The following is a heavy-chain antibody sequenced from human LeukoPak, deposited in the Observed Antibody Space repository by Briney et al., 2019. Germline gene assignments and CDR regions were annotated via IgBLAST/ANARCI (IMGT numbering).Heavy chain of an antibody. V-gene: IGHV4-39*01. D-gene: IGHD6-13*01. J-gene: IGHJ3*02. CDR3: ARSGRGSSPILGVFDI. Sequence: SETLSLTCTVSGGSISSSSYYWGWIRQPPGKGLEWIGSIYYSGSTYCNPSLKSRVTISVDTSKNQFSLKLSSVTAADTAVYYCARSGRGSSPILGVFDIWGQGTMVTVSS. CDR1: GGSISSSSYY. CDR2: IYYSGST.